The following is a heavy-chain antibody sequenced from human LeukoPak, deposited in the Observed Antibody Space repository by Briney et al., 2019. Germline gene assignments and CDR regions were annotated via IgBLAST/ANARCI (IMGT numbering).Heavy chain of an antibody. CDR2: FNLENGET. D-gene: IGHD3-16*01. CDR3: GLFWFGVGTSEY. CDR1: GYTLSQFS. V-gene: IGHV1-24*01. Sequence: ASVKVSCTVSGYTLSQFSTHWVRQAPGKGLEWLGVFNLENGETVYAHKFQGRLTMTEDTSTDTAYMELNSLRSEDTAVYYCGLFWFGVGTSEYWGRGTLVTVSS. J-gene: IGHJ4*02.